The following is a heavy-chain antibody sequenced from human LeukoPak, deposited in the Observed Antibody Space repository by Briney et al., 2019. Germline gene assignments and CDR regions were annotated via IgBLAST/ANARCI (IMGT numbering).Heavy chain of an antibody. D-gene: IGHD5-12*01. CDR3: ARGGVATESDY. V-gene: IGHV1-2*02. CDR2: INPNSGGT. J-gene: IGHJ4*02. Sequence: GASVKVSCKASGYTFSDYYMHWVRQAPGQGLEWMGWINPNSGGTKCAQKFQGRVTMTRDTSISTAYMELSRLRSDDTAVYYCARGGVATESDYWGQGTLVTVSS. CDR1: GYTFSDYY.